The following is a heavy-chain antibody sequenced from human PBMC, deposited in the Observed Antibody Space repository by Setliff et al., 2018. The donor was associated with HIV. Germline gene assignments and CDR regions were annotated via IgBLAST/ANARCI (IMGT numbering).Heavy chain of an antibody. V-gene: IGHV1-18*01. CDR1: GYTFTSYG. CDR2: ISAYNGNT. Sequence: RASVKVSCKASGYTFTSYGISWVRQAPGQGLEWMGWISAYNGNTNYAQKFQGRVTMTTDTSTSTAYMELRSLRSDDTAVYYCARRTIDYYYMDVWGKGTTVTVSS. J-gene: IGHJ6*03. CDR3: ARRTIDYYYMDV.